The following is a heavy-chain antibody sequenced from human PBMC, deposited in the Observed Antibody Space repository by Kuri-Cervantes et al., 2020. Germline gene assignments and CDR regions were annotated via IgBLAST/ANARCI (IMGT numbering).Heavy chain of an antibody. CDR1: GFIFSNYA. Sequence: GGSLRLSCAASGFIFSNYAMSWVRQAPGKGLEWVAAIKGGGGRAYYADSVKGRFTISRDNAKNSLYLQMNSLRAEDTALYYCAKDGEWELLYRFDYWGQGTLVTVSS. V-gene: IGHV3-23*01. D-gene: IGHD1-26*01. CDR3: AKDGEWELLYRFDY. J-gene: IGHJ4*02. CDR2: IKGGGGRA.